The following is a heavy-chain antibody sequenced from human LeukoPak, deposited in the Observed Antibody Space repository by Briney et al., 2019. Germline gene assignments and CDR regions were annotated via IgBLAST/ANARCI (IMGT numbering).Heavy chain of an antibody. CDR3: AREAYYYDSSGYYRPYYFDY. CDR2: ISSSSSYI. Sequence: PGGSLRLSCAASGFTFSSYSMNWVRQAPGKGLEWVSSISSSSSYIYYADSVKGRFTISRDNAKNSLYLQMNSLRAEDTAVYYCAREAYYYDSSGYYRPYYFDYWGQGTLVTVSS. V-gene: IGHV3-21*01. J-gene: IGHJ4*02. D-gene: IGHD3-22*01. CDR1: GFTFSSYS.